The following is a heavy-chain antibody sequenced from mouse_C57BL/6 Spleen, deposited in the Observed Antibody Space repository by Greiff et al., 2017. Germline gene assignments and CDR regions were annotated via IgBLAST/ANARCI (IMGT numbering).Heavy chain of an antibody. CDR1: GFTFSDYG. J-gene: IGHJ2*01. Sequence: EVHLVESGGGLVKPGGSLKLSCAASGFTFSDYGMHWVRQAPEKGLEWVAYISSGSSTIYYADTVKGRFTISRDNATNTLFLQLSSLRSEDTAMYYCARRRSCDYWGQGTTLTVSS. D-gene: IGHD1-1*01. V-gene: IGHV5-17*01. CDR2: ISSGSSTI. CDR3: ARRRSCDY.